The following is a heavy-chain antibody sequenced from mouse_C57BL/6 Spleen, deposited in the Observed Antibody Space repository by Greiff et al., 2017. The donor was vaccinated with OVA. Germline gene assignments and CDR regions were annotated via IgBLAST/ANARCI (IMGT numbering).Heavy chain of an antibody. V-gene: IGHV1-62-2*01. CDR3: ARHEDEDYYGSSPPPMDY. CDR1: GYTFTAYT. D-gene: IGHD1-1*01. Sequence: QVQLQQSGAELVQPGASVKLSCKASGYTFTAYTIHWVKQRSGQGLEWIGWFYPGSGSIKYNEKFKDKATLTADNSSSTVYMELSRLTSEDSAVYFCARHEDEDYYGSSPPPMDYWGQGTSVTVSS. J-gene: IGHJ4*01. CDR2: FYPGSGSI.